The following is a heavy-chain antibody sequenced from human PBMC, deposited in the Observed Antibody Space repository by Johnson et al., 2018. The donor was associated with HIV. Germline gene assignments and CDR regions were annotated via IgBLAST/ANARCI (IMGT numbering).Heavy chain of an antibody. CDR3: ARARMTTVTNDAFDI. CDR1: GFTFSSYA. D-gene: IGHD4-17*01. V-gene: IGHV3-30-3*01. Sequence: QVQLVESGGGVVQPGRSLRLSCAASGFTFSSYAMHWVRQAPGKGLEWVAVISYDGSNKYYADSVKGRFTISRDNSKNTLYLQMNSLRAEDTAVYYCARARMTTVTNDAFDIWCQGTMVTVSS. J-gene: IGHJ3*02. CDR2: ISYDGSNK.